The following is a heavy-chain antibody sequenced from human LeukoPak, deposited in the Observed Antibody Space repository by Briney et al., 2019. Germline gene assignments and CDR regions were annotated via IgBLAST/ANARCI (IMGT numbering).Heavy chain of an antibody. J-gene: IGHJ4*02. D-gene: IGHD1-26*01. CDR3: AKDPRWELLQGIFDY. V-gene: IGHV3-23*01. Sequence: PGGSLRLSCAASGFTFSSYAMSWVRQAPGKGLEWVSSISDSGGITYYADSVKGRFTISRDNSKNTLYLQMNSLRAEDTALYYCAKDPRWELLQGIFDYWGQGTLVTVSS. CDR2: ISDSGGIT. CDR1: GFTFSSYA.